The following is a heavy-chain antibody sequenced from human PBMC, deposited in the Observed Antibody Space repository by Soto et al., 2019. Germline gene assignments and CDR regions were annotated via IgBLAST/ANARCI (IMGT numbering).Heavy chain of an antibody. V-gene: IGHV4-30-4*01. Sequence: QVLLEESGPGLVKPSQTLSLTCTVSGGSVSSGYHYWSWIRQPPGKGLEWIGYVYYSGSTYYNPSLGSRVAISIDTSQNQFPPKLNPATASDAGVYFCATESSGSSPLHFDFWGQGALVSVSS. J-gene: IGHJ4*02. CDR2: VYYSGST. D-gene: IGHD3-22*01. CDR3: ATESSGSSPLHFDF. CDR1: GGSVSSGYHY.